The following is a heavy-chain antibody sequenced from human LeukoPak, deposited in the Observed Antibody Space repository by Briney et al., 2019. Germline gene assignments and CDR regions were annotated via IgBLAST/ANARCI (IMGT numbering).Heavy chain of an antibody. CDR2: INHSGST. Sequence: SETLSLTCAVYGGSFSDYYWSWIRQPPGKGLEWIGEINHSGSTNYNPSLKSRVTISVDRSKNQFSLKLSSVTAADTAVYYCAREVRGGVDAFDIWGQGTMVTVSS. CDR3: AREVRGGVDAFDI. CDR1: GGSFSDYY. D-gene: IGHD3-10*01. V-gene: IGHV4-34*01. J-gene: IGHJ3*02.